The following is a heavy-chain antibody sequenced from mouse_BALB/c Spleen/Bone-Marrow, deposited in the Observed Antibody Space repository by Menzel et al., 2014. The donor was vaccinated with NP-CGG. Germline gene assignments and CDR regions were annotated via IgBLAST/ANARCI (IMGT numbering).Heavy chain of an antibody. CDR3: ATYRYGWYFDV. Sequence: EVQLQQSGAELVKPGASVKLSCTASGFDNKDTYMHWVKQRPEQGLKWIGGIDPANGNTKYDPKFQGKATITADTSSNTAYLQLSSLTSEDTAVYYCATYRYGWYFDVWGAGTTVTVSS. J-gene: IGHJ1*01. D-gene: IGHD2-14*01. V-gene: IGHV14-3*02. CDR1: GFDNKDTY. CDR2: IDPANGNT.